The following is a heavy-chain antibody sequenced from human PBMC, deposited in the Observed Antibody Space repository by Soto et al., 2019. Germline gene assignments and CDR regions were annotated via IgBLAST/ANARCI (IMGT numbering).Heavy chain of an antibody. CDR1: GGSISSSSYY. V-gene: IGHV4-39*01. J-gene: IGHJ4*02. D-gene: IGHD2-15*01. Sequence: QLQLQESGPGLVKPSETLSLTCTVSGGSISSSSYYWGWIRQPPGKGLEWIGSIYYSGSTYYNPALKSRVTIAANTSKNQCSLQLTSVTAADTAVYYCARHTPAISISDHWGQGTLVTVSS. CDR3: ARHTPAISISDH. CDR2: IYYSGST.